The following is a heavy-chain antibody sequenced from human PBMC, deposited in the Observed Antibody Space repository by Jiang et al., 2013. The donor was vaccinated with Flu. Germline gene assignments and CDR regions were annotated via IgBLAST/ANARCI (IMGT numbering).Heavy chain of an antibody. CDR1: GGSVSDSSYY. V-gene: IGHV4-39*07. CDR3: ARPFYGSPYSYGH. CDR2: IYCGGSS. D-gene: IGHD5-18*01. Sequence: GLVKPSETLSLTCTVSGGSVSDSSYYWDWVRQPPGKGLEWIGSIYCGGSSYYNPSLKSRVTISLDTSKNQFSLRLNSVTAADTAVYYCARPFYGSPYSYGHWGQGALVTVPS. J-gene: IGHJ4*02.